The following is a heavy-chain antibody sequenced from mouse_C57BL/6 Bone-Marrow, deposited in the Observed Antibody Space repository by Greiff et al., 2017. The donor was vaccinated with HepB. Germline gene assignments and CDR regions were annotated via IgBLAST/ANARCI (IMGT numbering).Heavy chain of an antibody. CDR3: TGGWGNPFAY. CDR1: GFTFSSYA. CDR2: ISSGGDYI. Sequence: EVKVVESGEGLVKPGGSLKLSCAASGFTFSSYAMSWVRQTPEKRLEWVAYISSGGDYIDYADTVKGRFTISRDNARNTLYLQMSSLKSEDTAMYYCTGGWGNPFAYWGQGTLVTVSA. D-gene: IGHD2-1*01. J-gene: IGHJ3*01. V-gene: IGHV5-9-1*02.